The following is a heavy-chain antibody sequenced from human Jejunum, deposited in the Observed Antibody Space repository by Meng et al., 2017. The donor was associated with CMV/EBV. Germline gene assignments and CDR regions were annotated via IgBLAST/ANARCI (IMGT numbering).Heavy chain of an antibody. CDR1: W. V-gene: IGHV3-7*01. CDR2: INQDGSEK. CDR3: ARRPLGFCSSMSCQPLWYFDL. J-gene: IGHJ2*01. D-gene: IGHD2-2*01. Sequence: WMSWVRQAPGKGLEWVANINQDGSEKYYVGSVKGRFTISRDNAKNSLYLQMNSLRAEDAAVYYCARRPLGFCSSMSCQPLWYFDLWGRDTLVTVSS.